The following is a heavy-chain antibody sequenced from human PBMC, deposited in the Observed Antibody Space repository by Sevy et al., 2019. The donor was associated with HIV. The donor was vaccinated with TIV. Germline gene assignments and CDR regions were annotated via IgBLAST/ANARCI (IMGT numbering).Heavy chain of an antibody. CDR3: ARDIVSWGLGGLDY. J-gene: IGHJ4*02. D-gene: IGHD7-27*01. Sequence: GGSLRLSCAASGFTFSSYAMHWVRQAPGKGLEWVAIISYDGSNKFFADSVKGRFTVSRDNSKNTLSLQMNSLSAEDTAVYYCARDIVSWGLGGLDYWGQRTLVTVSS. CDR2: ISYDGSNK. CDR1: GFTFSSYA. V-gene: IGHV3-30-3*01.